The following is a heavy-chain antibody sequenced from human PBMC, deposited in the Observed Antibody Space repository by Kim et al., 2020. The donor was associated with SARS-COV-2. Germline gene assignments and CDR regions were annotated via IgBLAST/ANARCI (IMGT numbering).Heavy chain of an antibody. CDR3: ARGMIAAAGPVDY. J-gene: IGHJ4*02. D-gene: IGHD6-13*01. Sequence: YANSVKGRFTISRDNSKNTLYLQMGSLRAEDMAVYYCARGMIAAAGPVDYWGQGTLVTVSS. V-gene: IGHV3-64*01.